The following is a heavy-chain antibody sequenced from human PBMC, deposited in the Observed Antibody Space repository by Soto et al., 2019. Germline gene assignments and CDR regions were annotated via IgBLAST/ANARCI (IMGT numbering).Heavy chain of an antibody. Sequence: EVQLLESGGGLVQPGGSLRLSCAVSGFSFSTYGVTWVRQAPGKGLEWVSGVSGGSGTTHYADSVKGRFTITGDTSKNTVDLKMNSLRVEDTAVYYCAKWNGYGDHWGQGTLVTVSS. CDR2: VSGGSGTT. V-gene: IGHV3-23*01. J-gene: IGHJ4*02. CDR1: GFSFSTYG. CDR3: AKWNGYGDH. D-gene: IGHD1-1*01.